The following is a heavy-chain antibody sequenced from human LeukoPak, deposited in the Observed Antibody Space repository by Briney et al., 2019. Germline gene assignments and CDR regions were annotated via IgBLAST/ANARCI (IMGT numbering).Heavy chain of an antibody. CDR1: GGSISSGSYY. Sequence: PSETLSLTCTVSGGSISSGSYYWSWIRQPAGKGLEWIGRIYITGSTNYNPSLKSRVTISVDTSKNQFSLQLRSVTAADTAVYYCARVYYSNSYDYWYFDLWGRGTLVTVSS. J-gene: IGHJ2*01. CDR2: IYITGST. D-gene: IGHD6-13*01. V-gene: IGHV4-61*02. CDR3: ARVYYSNSYDYWYFDL.